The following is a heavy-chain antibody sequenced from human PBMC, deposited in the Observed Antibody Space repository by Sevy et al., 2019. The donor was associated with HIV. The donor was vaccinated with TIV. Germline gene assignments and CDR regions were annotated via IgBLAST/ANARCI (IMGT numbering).Heavy chain of an antibody. CDR3: AKEWTLLSDWYGEFDY. V-gene: IGHV3-23*01. Sequence: GGSLRLSCAASGFTVTNYGMHWVRQAPGKGLEWVSGISNSGANPYYADSVRGRLTVSRDNSKNTVYLQLNSLRAEDTAIYYCAKEWTLLSDWYGEFDYWGQGTLVTVSS. D-gene: IGHD6-19*01. CDR1: GFTVTNYG. J-gene: IGHJ4*02. CDR2: ISNSGANP.